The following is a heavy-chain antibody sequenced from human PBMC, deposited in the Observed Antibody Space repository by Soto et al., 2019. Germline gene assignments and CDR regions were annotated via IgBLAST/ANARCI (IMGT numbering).Heavy chain of an antibody. D-gene: IGHD6-19*01. J-gene: IGHJ4*02. Sequence: EAQLVESGGGLVQPGGSLRLSCAASEFTFSSYSMNWVRQAPGKGLEWISYISSSSSTIYYADSVRGRFTISRDNAKNSLYLQMNSLRDEYAAVYYCARDSPPGWHVDYWGQGTLVTVSS. CDR1: EFTFSSYS. CDR2: ISSSSSTI. CDR3: ARDSPPGWHVDY. V-gene: IGHV3-48*02.